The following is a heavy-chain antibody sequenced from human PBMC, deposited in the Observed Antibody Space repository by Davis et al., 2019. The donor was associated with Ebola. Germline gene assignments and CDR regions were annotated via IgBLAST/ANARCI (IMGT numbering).Heavy chain of an antibody. CDR1: GGSISSYY. J-gene: IGHJ4*02. CDR3: ARAPFHLQVDY. D-gene: IGHD4-11*01. CDR2: IYYSGST. V-gene: IGHV4-59*01. Sequence: GSLRLSCTVSGGSISSYYWSWIRQPPGKGLEWIGYIYYSGSTNYNPSLKSRITISVDTSKNQFSLKLNSVTAADTAVYYCARAPFHLQVDYWGQGTLVTVSS.